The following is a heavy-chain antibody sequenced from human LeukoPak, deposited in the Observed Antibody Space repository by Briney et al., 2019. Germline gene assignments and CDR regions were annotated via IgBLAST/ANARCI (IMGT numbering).Heavy chain of an antibody. CDR1: GYSFTSYW. CDR2: IYPGDSDT. J-gene: IGHJ5*02. CDR3: ARTYDFWRGYYVWFDP. Sequence: GESLKISCKGSGYSFTSYWIGWVRPMPGKGLEWMGIIYPGDSDTRYSPSFQGQVTISADKSISTAHLQWSIWKASDTAMYYCARTYDFWRGYYVWFDPCGQGTLGTVSS. D-gene: IGHD3-3*01. V-gene: IGHV5-51*01.